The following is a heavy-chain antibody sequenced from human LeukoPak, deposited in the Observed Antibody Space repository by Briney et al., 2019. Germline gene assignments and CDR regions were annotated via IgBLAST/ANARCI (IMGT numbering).Heavy chain of an antibody. D-gene: IGHD3-22*01. Sequence: ASVKVSCKASGYTFTSYGISWVRQAPGQGLEWMGIINPSGGSTSYAQKSQGRVTMTRDMSTSTVYMELSSLRSEDTAVYYCARGVGPYYYDSSGYYNYWGQGTLVTVSS. CDR3: ARGVGPYYYDSSGYYNY. J-gene: IGHJ4*02. V-gene: IGHV1-46*01. CDR2: INPSGGST. CDR1: GYTFTSYG.